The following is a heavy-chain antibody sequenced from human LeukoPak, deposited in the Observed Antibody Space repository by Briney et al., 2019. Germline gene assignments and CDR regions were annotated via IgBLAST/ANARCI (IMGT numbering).Heavy chain of an antibody. D-gene: IGHD1-26*01. CDR1: GYSFTIYW. J-gene: IGHJ4*02. V-gene: IGHV5-51*01. Sequence: GESLKIYCKGSGYSFTIYWLGWVRQMPGKGLEWMGIIYPGDSDTRYSPSFQGQVTISADKSISTAYLQWNSLKASDTAIYYCASHSNIVGAVDYWGQGTLLTVSS. CDR2: IYPGDSDT. CDR3: ASHSNIVGAVDY.